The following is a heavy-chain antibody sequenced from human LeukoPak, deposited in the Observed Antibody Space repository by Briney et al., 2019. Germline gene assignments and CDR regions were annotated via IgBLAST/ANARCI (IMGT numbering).Heavy chain of an antibody. Sequence: GGSLRLSCAASGFTFDDYTMHWVRQAPVKGLEWVSLISWDGGSTYYADSVKGRFTISRDNSKNSLYLQMNSLRTEDTALYYCAKDPDRTGYYGMDVWGQGTTVTVSS. V-gene: IGHV3-43*01. J-gene: IGHJ6*02. D-gene: IGHD1-1*01. CDR2: ISWDGGST. CDR1: GFTFDDYT. CDR3: AKDPDRTGYYGMDV.